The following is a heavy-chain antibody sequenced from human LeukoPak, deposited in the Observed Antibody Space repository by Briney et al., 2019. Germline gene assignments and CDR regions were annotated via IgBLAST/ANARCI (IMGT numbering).Heavy chain of an antibody. J-gene: IGHJ6*03. CDR3: ASWLLRSPYYYYMDV. V-gene: IGHV4-4*07. CDR1: GGSISIYY. D-gene: IGHD3-22*01. Sequence: PSATLSLACTVSGGSISIYYWNWIRQPAGKGLEWIGRIHTSGSTKYNPSLKSRVTMSVDTSKNQFSLELSSVTAADTAVYYCASWLLRSPYYYYMDVWGKRTTVTVSS. CDR2: IHTSGST.